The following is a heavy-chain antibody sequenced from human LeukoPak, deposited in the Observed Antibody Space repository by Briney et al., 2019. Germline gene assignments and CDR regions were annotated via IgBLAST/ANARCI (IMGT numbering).Heavy chain of an antibody. D-gene: IGHD3-10*01. J-gene: IGHJ6*03. CDR2: IIPIFGTA. CDR3: ARWVTMVRGVTYYYMDV. CDR1: GGAFNNYA. V-gene: IGHV1-69*05. Sequence: ASVKVSCKASGGAFNNYAISWVRRAPGQGLEWKGGIIPIFGTANYAQNFQGRVTITTDESTSTAYMELSSLRSEDTAVYYCARWVTMVRGVTYYYMDVWGKGTSVTVSS.